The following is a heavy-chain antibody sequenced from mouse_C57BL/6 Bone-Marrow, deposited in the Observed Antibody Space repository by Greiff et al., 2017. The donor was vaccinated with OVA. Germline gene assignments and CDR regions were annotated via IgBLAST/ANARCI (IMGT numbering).Heavy chain of an antibody. J-gene: IGHJ3*01. CDR1: GFTFSSYA. CDR3: SGGPDYDGSSAWVWY. CDR2: ISSGGDYI. V-gene: IGHV5-9-1*02. D-gene: IGHD1-1*01. Sequence: EVKLQESGEGLVKPGGSLKLSCAASGFTFSSYAMSWVRQTPEKRLEWVAYISSGGDYIYYADTVKGRFTISRDNARNTLYLQLSSLKSEDTAMYYGSGGPDYDGSSAWVWYGGQGTRVTVSA.